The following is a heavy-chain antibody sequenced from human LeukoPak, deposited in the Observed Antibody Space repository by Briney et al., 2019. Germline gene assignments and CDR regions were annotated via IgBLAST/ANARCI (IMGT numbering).Heavy chain of an antibody. V-gene: IGHV4-59*01. J-gene: IGHJ4*02. CDR3: ARANWGSGYYFDY. CDR2: IYYSGST. CDR1: GGSISSYY. D-gene: IGHD7-27*01. Sequence: PSETLSLTCTVSGGSISSYYWSWIRQPPGKGLEWIGYIYYSGSTNYNPSLKSRVTISVDTSKNQFSLKLSSVTAADTAVYYCARANWGSGYYFDYWGQGTLVTVSS.